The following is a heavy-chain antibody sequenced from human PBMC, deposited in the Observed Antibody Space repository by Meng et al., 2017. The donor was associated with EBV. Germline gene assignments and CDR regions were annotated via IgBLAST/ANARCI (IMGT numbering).Heavy chain of an antibody. CDR3: ARVRTFGGVIPPDY. Sequence: LWQPGAEVKKPGASLRASFKASAYTFTSDGISWLRQAPGQGLEWMGWISAYNGNTNYAQKLQGRVTMTTDTSTSTAYMELRGLRSDDTAVYYCARVRTFGGVIPPDYWGQGTLVTVSS. CDR1: AYTFTSDG. V-gene: IGHV1-18*01. CDR2: ISAYNGNT. J-gene: IGHJ4*02. D-gene: IGHD3-16*02.